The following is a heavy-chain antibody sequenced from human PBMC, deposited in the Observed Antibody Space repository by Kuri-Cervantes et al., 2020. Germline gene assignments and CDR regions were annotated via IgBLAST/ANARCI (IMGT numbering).Heavy chain of an antibody. CDR3: VSINVLRFLEYAFDI. Sequence: SETLSLTCTVSGGSISSGDYYWSWIRQPPGKGLEWIGYIYYSGSTYYNPSLKSRVTISVDTSKNQFSLKLSSVTAADTAVYYCVSINVLRFLEYAFDIWGQGTMVTVSS. D-gene: IGHD3-3*01. J-gene: IGHJ3*02. CDR2: IYYSGST. CDR1: GGSISSGDYY. V-gene: IGHV4-30-4*01.